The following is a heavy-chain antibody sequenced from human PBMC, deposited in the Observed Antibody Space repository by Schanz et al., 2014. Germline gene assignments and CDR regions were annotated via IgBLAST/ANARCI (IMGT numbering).Heavy chain of an antibody. CDR1: GFTFNSYA. Sequence: VQGVESGGGVVQPGGSLRLSCAASGFTFNSYAFHWLRQAPGEGLEWVALISHDGTREFYTDSVKGRFTISRDSSKNTVYLQMNSLRADDTAVYHCARDLSSSSNYFDYWGQGTLVTVSS. V-gene: IGHV3-30*04. D-gene: IGHD6-6*01. CDR2: ISHDGTRE. CDR3: ARDLSSSSNYFDY. J-gene: IGHJ4*02.